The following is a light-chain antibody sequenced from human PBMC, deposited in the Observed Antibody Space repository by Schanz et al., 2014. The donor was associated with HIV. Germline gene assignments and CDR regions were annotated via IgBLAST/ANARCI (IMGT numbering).Light chain of an antibody. V-gene: IGLV2-14*01. J-gene: IGLJ3*02. CDR3: SSYAGTNNLWV. CDR2: DVS. Sequence: QSVLTQPASVSGSPGQSITISCTGTSSDIGAYNYVSWYQQYPGKAPKLMIYDVSKRPSGVSNRFSGSKSGNTAYLTISGLQAEDEADYYCSSYAGTNNLWVFGGGTKLTVL. CDR1: SSDIGAYNY.